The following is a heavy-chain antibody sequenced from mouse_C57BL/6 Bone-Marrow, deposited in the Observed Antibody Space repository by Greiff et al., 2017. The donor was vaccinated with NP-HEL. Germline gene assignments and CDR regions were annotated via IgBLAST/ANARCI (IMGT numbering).Heavy chain of an antibody. CDR1: GYTFTSYN. V-gene: IGHV1-12*01. J-gene: IGHJ3*01. CDR2: IYPGNGDT. Sequence: LQESGAELVRPGASVKMSCKASGYTFTSYNMHWVKQTPRQGLEWIGAIYPGNGDTSYNQKFKGKATLTVDKSSSTAYMQLSSLTSEDSAVYFCARSGAPYGNYPFAYWGQGTLVTVSA. D-gene: IGHD2-1*01. CDR3: ARSGAPYGNYPFAY.